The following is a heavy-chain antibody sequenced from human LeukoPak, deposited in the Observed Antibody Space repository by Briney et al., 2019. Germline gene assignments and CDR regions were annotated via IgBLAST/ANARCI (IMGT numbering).Heavy chain of an antibody. CDR1: GYTFTRYD. CDR3: ARDGGDCSGGSCYSSRYYYGMDV. D-gene: IGHD2-15*01. CDR2: INAGNGNT. J-gene: IGHJ6*02. V-gene: IGHV1-3*01. Sequence: ASVKVPCKASGYTFTRYDMHWVRQAPGQRLEWMGWINAGNGNTKYSQKFQGRVTITRDTSASTAYMELSSLRSEDTAVYYCARDGGDCSGGSCYSSRYYYGMDVWGQGTTVTVSS.